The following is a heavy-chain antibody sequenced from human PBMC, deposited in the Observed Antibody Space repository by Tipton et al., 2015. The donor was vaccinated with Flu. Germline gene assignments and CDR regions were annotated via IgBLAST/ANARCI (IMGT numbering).Heavy chain of an antibody. D-gene: IGHD3-3*01. V-gene: IGHV4-59*01. Sequence: LRLSCSVSGGSISGYSWIWIRQPPGKGLEWIGYTYPSGTPTYNPSLKSRVTISEDTSKNQFSLELSFVTAADTAVYYCARAGAAGGYDFWSGPYYFDYWGQGTLVTVSS. CDR2: TYPSGTP. CDR1: GGSISGYS. CDR3: ARAGAAGGYDFWSGPYYFDY. J-gene: IGHJ4*02.